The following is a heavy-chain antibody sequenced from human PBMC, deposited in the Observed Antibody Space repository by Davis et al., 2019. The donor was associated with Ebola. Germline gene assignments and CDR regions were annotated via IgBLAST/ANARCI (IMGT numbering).Heavy chain of an antibody. J-gene: IGHJ6*02. CDR1: GVSITSYY. V-gene: IGHV4-59*08. CDR3: ARVSQLPPYYGMDV. Sequence: SETLSLTCTVSGVSITSYYWSWVRQPPGKGLEWIGYSHYSGSTNYNPSPKSRVTIPVDTSKNQFSLKPSSVTAADTAVYYCARVSQLPPYYGMDVWGQGTTVTVSS. D-gene: IGHD2-2*01. CDR2: SHYSGST.